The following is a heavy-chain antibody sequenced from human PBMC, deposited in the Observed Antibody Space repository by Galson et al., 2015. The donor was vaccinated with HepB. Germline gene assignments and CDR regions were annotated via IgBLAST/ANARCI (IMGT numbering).Heavy chain of an antibody. CDR2: IYHRGDT. J-gene: IGHJ4*02. CDR3: ARDRYSHNSDAEY. CDR1: GDSISNSNYY. D-gene: IGHD5-18*01. Sequence: SETLSLTCTVSGDSISNSNYYWAWIRQPPGKGLEWIATIYHRGDTYYNPSLQHRVTISIDTSRSEFYLKVNSVTAADTALYYCARDRYSHNSDAEYWGQGTLVTVSS. V-gene: IGHV4-39*02.